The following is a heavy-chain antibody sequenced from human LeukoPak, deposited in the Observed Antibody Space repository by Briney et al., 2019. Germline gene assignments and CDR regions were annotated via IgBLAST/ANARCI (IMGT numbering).Heavy chain of an antibody. D-gene: IGHD1-26*01. V-gene: IGHV4-4*09. CDR1: GGFISGYY. J-gene: IGHJ5*02. Sequence: SETLSLTCTVSGGFISGYYWSWIRQPPGQGLEWIAYIHSNGYTNYNPSLKSRVTTSVDTSNNQFSLKVTSVTAADTAMYYCAKREGPMSGSYDYFDPWGQGTLVTVS. CDR2: IHSNGYT. CDR3: AKREGPMSGSYDYFDP.